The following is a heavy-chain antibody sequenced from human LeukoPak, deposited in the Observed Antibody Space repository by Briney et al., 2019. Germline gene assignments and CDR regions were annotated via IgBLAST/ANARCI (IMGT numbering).Heavy chain of an antibody. CDR2: INSDESIT. V-gene: IGHV3-74*01. Sequence: GGSLRLSCAASGFTFSSSWMYWVRQAPGKGLVWVSRINSDESITTYADSVKGRFTISRDNAKNTLYLQMNSLRAEDTAVYYCARGLVPGFFDYWGQGTLVTVSS. CDR3: ARGLVPGFFDY. D-gene: IGHD4-11*01. J-gene: IGHJ4*02. CDR1: GFTFSSSW.